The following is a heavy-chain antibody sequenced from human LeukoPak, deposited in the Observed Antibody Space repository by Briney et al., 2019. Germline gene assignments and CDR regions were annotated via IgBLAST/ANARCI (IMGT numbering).Heavy chain of an antibody. CDR2: IIPIFGTA. V-gene: IGHV1-69*06. Sequence: SVKVSCKASGGTFSSYAISWVRQAPGQGLEWMGGIIPIFGTANYAQKFQGRVTITADKSTSTAYMELNSLRAEDTAVYYCARSVVVRGVIKSEEFDYWGQGTLVTVSS. D-gene: IGHD3-10*01. J-gene: IGHJ4*02. CDR3: ARSVVVRGVIKSEEFDY. CDR1: GGTFSSYA.